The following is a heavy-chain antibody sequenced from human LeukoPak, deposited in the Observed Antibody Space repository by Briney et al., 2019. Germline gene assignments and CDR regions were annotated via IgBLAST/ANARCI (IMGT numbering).Heavy chain of an antibody. J-gene: IGHJ4*02. CDR1: GYTFTSYY. Sequence: ASVKVSCKASGYTFTSYYMHWVRRAPGQGLEWMGIINPSGGSTSYAQKFQGRVTITADKSTSTAYMELSSLRSEDTAVYYCAGSKYYDSSGYYIWGQGTPVTVSS. D-gene: IGHD3-22*01. V-gene: IGHV1-46*01. CDR2: INPSGGST. CDR3: AGSKYYDSSGYYI.